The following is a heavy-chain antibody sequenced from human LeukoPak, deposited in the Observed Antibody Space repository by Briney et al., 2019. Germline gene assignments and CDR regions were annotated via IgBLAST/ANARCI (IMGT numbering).Heavy chain of an antibody. V-gene: IGHV4-59*08. D-gene: IGHD2-15*01. J-gene: IGHJ4*02. CDR2: TFYSGTS. Sequence: SETLSLTCTVSGGSIRSYYWSWIRQPPGKGLEWVGYTFYSGTSDSNPSLKSRVTISVDTSKNQFSLKLSSVTAADTAVYYCARTYCSGGSCHFDYWGQGTLVTVSS. CDR3: ARTYCSGGSCHFDY. CDR1: GGSIRSYY.